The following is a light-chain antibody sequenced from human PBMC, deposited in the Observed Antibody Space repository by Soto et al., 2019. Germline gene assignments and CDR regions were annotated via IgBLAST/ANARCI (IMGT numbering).Light chain of an antibody. CDR3: APWDNTLSVEV. J-gene: IGLJ3*02. CDR1: NSNIRRNY. CDR2: GNN. Sequence: QSVLTQPPSVSAAPGQKVTISCFWSNSNIRRNYVSWHQQLPGTAPKLLIYGNNNRHSGITDRISGSKSGKSATLGITGFEPGDEAEYYCAPWDNTLSVEVFGGGTKVTVL. V-gene: IGLV1-51*01.